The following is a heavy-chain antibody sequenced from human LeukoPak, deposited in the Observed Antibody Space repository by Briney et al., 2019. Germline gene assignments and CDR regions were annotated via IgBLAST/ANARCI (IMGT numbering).Heavy chain of an antibody. V-gene: IGHV4-59*01. J-gene: IGHJ6*02. CDR2: IYYSGST. CDR1: GGSISSYY. Sequence: SETLSLTCTVSGGSISSYYWSWIRQPPGKGLEWIGYIYYSGSTNYNPSLKSRVTISVDTSKNQFSLKLSSVTAADTAVYYCARAPWFGGYGMDVWGQRTTVTVSS. CDR3: ARAPWFGGYGMDV. D-gene: IGHD3-10*01.